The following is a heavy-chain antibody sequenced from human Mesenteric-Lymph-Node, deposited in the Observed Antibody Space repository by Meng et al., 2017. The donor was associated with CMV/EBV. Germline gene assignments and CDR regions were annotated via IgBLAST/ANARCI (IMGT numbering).Heavy chain of an antibody. CDR1: GFTFDDYA. D-gene: IGHD3-3*01. CDR2: ISWNSGSI. Sequence: LSLTCAASGFTFDDYAMHWVRQAPGKGLEWVSGISWNSGSIGYADSVKGRFTISRDNAKNSLYLQMNSLRAEDTALYYCAKARWGAFGVVIPDNWFDPWGQGTLVTVSS. J-gene: IGHJ5*02. CDR3: AKARWGAFGVVIPDNWFDP. V-gene: IGHV3-9*01.